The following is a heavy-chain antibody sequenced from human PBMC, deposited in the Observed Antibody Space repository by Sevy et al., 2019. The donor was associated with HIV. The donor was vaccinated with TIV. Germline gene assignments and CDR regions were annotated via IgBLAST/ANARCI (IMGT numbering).Heavy chain of an antibody. D-gene: IGHD4-17*01. Sequence: GGSLRLSCAASGFIFSKFALRWVRQAPGRGLEWVSGVSCNDGSTYYAASVKGRFTISRDITENMLYLQMNSLSAEDASVYYCAKDLSYGGKSWNFDFWGQGTLVTVSS. CDR1: GFIFSKFA. J-gene: IGHJ4*02. CDR3: AKDLSYGGKSWNFDF. V-gene: IGHV3-23*01. CDR2: VSCNDGST.